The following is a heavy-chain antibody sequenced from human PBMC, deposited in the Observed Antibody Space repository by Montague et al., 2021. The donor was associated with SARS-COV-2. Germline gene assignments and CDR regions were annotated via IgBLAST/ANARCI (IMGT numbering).Heavy chain of an antibody. CDR2: IYTSGRT. Sequence: SETLSLTCGVSGGSINSYYWSWIRQPAGKGLEWIGRIYTSGRTNHSPSLKSRVTISVDTSRNNPTLKLTSVTAADTAVYYCARDGRTSGWGYWYRGFDVWGQGTTAIVSS. V-gene: IGHV4-4*07. J-gene: IGHJ6*02. CDR1: GGSINSYY. CDR3: ARDGRTSGWGYWYRGFDV. D-gene: IGHD6-19*01.